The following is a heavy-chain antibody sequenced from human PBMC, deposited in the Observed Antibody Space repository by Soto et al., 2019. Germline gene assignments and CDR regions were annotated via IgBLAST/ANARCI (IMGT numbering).Heavy chain of an antibody. CDR3: GGGPDYRNNYYYGTDV. V-gene: IGHV3-23*01. D-gene: IGHD3-10*01. Sequence: SGGSLRLSCTASGFIFDSYAMSWVRQAPGKGLECISTISGSGHNTYYADSVKGRFTISRDSSKDTVYLQMNNLRADDTAVYFCGGGPDYRNNYYYGTDVWGQGTTVTVSS. CDR1: GFIFDSYA. CDR2: ISGSGHNT. J-gene: IGHJ6*02.